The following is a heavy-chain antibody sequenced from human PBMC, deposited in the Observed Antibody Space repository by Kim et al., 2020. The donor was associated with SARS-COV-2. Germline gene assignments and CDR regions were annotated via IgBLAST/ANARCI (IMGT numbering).Heavy chain of an antibody. V-gene: IGHV1-2*06. CDR3: ARVRDKDSSSWYPYYYYGMDG. Sequence: ASVKVSCKASGYTFTGYYMHWVRQAPGQGLEWMGRINPNSGGTNYAQKFQGRVTMTRDTSISTAYMELSRLRSDDTAVYYCARVRDKDSSSWYPYYYYGMDGWGQGTTVTVSS. CDR2: INPNSGGT. CDR1: GYTFTGYY. D-gene: IGHD6-13*01. J-gene: IGHJ6*02.